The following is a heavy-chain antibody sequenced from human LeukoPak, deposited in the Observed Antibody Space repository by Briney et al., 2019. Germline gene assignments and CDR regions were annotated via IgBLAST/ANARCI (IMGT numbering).Heavy chain of an antibody. CDR1: VGSISLHF. D-gene: IGHD3-22*01. CDR2: IHYSGRT. CDR3: ARLLDNDSSGDPDTFDM. Sequence: SETLSLTCSLSVGSISLHFWSCIRQPPEKGLDCIAFIHYSGRTKYNTSLQSRVTISIDTSENNFSLKLTSVTTADTAVYYCARLLDNDSSGDPDTFDMWGQGTVVSVSS. V-gene: IGHV4-59*11. J-gene: IGHJ3*02.